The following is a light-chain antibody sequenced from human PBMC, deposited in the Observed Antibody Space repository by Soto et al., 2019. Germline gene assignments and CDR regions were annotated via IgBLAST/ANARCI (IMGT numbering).Light chain of an antibody. V-gene: IGLV2-14*01. J-gene: IGLJ1*01. CDR2: DVN. Sequence: QSALTQPASVSGSPGQSITISCTGTSSDVGGYNYVSWYQQHPGKAPKLMIYDVNNRPPGVSNRFSGSKSGNTASLTISGLQAEDEADYYCSSYTSSNTLVFGTGTKVTVL. CDR3: SSYTSSNTLV. CDR1: SSDVGGYNY.